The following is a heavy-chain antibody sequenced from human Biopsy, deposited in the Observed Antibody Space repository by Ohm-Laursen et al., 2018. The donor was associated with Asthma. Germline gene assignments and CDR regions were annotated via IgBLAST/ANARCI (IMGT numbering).Heavy chain of an antibody. CDR1: GFTFSKNG. D-gene: IGHD3-3*01. CDR2: IWNDGNKN. CDR3: ARMITIFGVVSRGMDV. J-gene: IGHJ6*02. Sequence: SLRLSCSASGFTFSKNGMHWVRQAPGKGLEWVALIWNDGNKNYYADSVRGRFTISRDNAKNSLYLQMNSLRDEDTAVYYCARMITIFGVVSRGMDVWGQGTTVTVSS. V-gene: IGHV3-33*01.